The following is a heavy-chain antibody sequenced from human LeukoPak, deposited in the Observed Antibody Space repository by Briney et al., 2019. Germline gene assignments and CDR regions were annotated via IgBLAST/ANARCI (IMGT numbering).Heavy chain of an antibody. CDR3: ARLGLRAVVWFGPDYPVQKNFDY. D-gene: IGHD3-10*01. CDR2: IYYSGST. V-gene: IGHV4-39*01. CDR1: GGSISSSSYY. J-gene: IGHJ4*02. Sequence: SETLSLTCTVSGGSISSSSYYWGWIRQPPGKGLEWIGSIYYSGSTYYNPSLKSRVTISVDTSKNQFSLKLSSVTAADTAVYYCARLGLRAVVWFGPDYPVQKNFDYWGQGALVAVSS.